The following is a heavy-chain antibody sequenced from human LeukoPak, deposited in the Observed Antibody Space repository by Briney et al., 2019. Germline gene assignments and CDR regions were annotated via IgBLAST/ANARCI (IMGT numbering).Heavy chain of an antibody. J-gene: IGHJ4*02. D-gene: IGHD3-22*01. CDR2: IIPIFGTA. CDR1: GGTFSSYA. CDR3: ARDLRFNYYDSSGSTQEFDY. V-gene: IGHV1-69*05. Sequence: SVKVSCKASGGTFSSYAISWVRQAPGQGLEWMGGIIPIFGTANYAQKFQGRVTITTDESTSTAYMELSSLRSEDTAVYYCARDLRFNYYDSSGSTQEFDYCGQGSLVTVS.